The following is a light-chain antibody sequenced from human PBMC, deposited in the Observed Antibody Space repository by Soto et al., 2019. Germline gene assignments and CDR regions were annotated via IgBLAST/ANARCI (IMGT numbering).Light chain of an antibody. Sequence: DIVMTQSPDSLAVSLGERATINCKSSQSILYSSNNKNYLTWYQQKPGQPPKLLIYWASTRESGVPDRFSGSGSGTDFTLTISSLQPEDVEVYYCQQYYSLPFTFGPGTKVDIK. CDR1: QSILYSSNNKNY. CDR2: WAS. V-gene: IGKV4-1*01. CDR3: QQYYSLPFT. J-gene: IGKJ3*01.